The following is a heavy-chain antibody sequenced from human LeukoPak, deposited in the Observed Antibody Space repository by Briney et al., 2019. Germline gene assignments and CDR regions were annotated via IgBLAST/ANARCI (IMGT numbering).Heavy chain of an antibody. CDR2: IYYSGST. CDR3: ARGGPPKYHGWFDP. Sequence: SETLSLTCTVSGGSISSGGYYWSWIRQHPGKGPEWIGYIYYSGSTYYNPSLKSRVTISVDTSKNQFSLKLSSVTAADTAVYYCARGGPPKYHGWFDPWGQGTLVTVSS. D-gene: IGHD2-8*01. J-gene: IGHJ5*02. V-gene: IGHV4-31*03. CDR1: GGSISSGGYY.